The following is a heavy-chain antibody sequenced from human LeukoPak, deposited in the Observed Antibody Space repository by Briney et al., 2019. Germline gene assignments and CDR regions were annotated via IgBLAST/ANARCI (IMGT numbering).Heavy chain of an antibody. D-gene: IGHD3-9*01. CDR2: INTNTGNP. V-gene: IGHV7-4-1*02. J-gene: IGHJ5*02. Sequence: ASVKVSCKASGYTFTSYAMNWVRQAPGQGLEWMGWINTNTGNPTYAQGFTGRFVFSLDTSVSTAYPQISSLKAEDTAVYYCARELHYDILTGYFTWGQGTLVTVSS. CDR3: ARELHYDILTGYFT. CDR1: GYTFTSYA.